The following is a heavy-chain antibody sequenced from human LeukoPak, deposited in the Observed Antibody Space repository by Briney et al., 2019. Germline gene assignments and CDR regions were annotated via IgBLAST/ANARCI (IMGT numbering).Heavy chain of an antibody. CDR2: INPSGGST. D-gene: IGHD3-9*01. CDR1: GYTFTSYY. J-gene: IGHJ5*02. Sequence: ASVTVSCKASGYTFTSYYMHWVRQAPGQGLEWMGIINPSGGSTSYAQKFQGRVTITADESTSTAYMELSSLRSEDTAVYYCARLGDDILTGYRPWGQGTLVTVSS. V-gene: IGHV1-46*01. CDR3: ARLGDDILTGYRP.